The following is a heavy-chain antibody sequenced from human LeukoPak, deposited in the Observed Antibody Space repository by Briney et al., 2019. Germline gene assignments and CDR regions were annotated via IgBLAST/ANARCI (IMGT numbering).Heavy chain of an antibody. D-gene: IGHD2-15*01. Sequence: GESRGISCKGSGYSFTSYWISWVRQMPGKGLEWMGRIDPSDSYTNYSPSFQGHVTISADKSISTAYLQWSSLKASDTAMYYCARQFCSGGSCYWAFFDYWGQGALGTASS. CDR2: IDPSDSYT. V-gene: IGHV5-10-1*01. CDR3: ARQFCSGGSCYWAFFDY. J-gene: IGHJ4*02. CDR1: GYSFTSYW.